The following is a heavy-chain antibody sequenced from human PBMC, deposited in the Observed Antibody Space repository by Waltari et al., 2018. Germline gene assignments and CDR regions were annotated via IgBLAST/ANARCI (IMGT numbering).Heavy chain of an antibody. V-gene: IGHV1-2*06. CDR2: INPNSGGT. Sequence: QVQLVQSGAEVKKPGASVKVSCKASRYTFTGYYMHWVRQAPGQGLEWMRRINPNSGGTNYAQKFQGRVTMTRDTSISTAYMELSRLRSDDTAVYYCARDLDPAKEVDYWGQGTLVTVSS. CDR1: RYTFTGYY. CDR3: ARDLDPAKEVDY. J-gene: IGHJ4*02.